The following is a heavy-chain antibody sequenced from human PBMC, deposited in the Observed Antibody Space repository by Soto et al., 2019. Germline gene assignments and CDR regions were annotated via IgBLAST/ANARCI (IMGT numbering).Heavy chain of an antibody. J-gene: IGHJ4*02. CDR3: AKNLPRTGRFDY. V-gene: IGHV4-39*01. Sequence: QLQLHESGPGLVKPSETLSLTCTLSGASITSTTYFWAWIRQPPGKGLEWVGSIYYCGKTHYNPSLKSGVTISVDGSKNQFPLQMTSVTAADTAVYYCAKNLPRTGRFDYWGQGALVTVSS. CDR1: GASITSTTYF. CDR2: IYYCGKT.